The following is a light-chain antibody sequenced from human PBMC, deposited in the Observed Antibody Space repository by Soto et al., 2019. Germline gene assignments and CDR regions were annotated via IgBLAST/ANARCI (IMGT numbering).Light chain of an antibody. CDR1: KSVNGN. CDR3: KQYKDWSPIT. J-gene: IGKJ4*02. V-gene: IGKV3-15*01. CDR2: EAS. Sequence: EIVMTQSPATLSVSPGGRATLSCRASKSVNGNLAWYEQKPGQAPRLLIYEASTRATGIPARFSGSGSGTYFTLTISSLQSEDFVVYYCKQYKDWSPITFGGGTQVEMK.